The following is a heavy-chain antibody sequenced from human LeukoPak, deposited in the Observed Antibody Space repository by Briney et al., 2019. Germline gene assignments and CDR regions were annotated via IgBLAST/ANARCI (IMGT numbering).Heavy chain of an antibody. D-gene: IGHD1-26*01. CDR3: AGSGSRGNWFDP. CDR1: GVTFSSNW. CDR2: INSDGSIT. Sequence: GGSLRLSCAASGVTFSSNWMHWVRQAPGKGLVWASRINSDGSITIYADSVKGRFTISRDNAKNTLYLQMNSLRAEDTAVYYCAGSGSRGNWFDPWGQGTPVTVSS. V-gene: IGHV3-74*01. J-gene: IGHJ5*02.